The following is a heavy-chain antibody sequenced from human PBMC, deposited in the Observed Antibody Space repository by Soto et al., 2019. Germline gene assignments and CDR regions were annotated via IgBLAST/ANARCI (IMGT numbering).Heavy chain of an antibody. D-gene: IGHD4-4*01. Sequence: GGSLRLSCAASGFTFSSYAMSWVRQAPGKGLEWVSAISGSGGSTYYADSVKGRFTISRDNSKNTLYLQMNGLRAEDTAVYYCAKPYHDYSNYANHWGQGTLVTVSS. V-gene: IGHV3-23*01. CDR1: GFTFSSYA. J-gene: IGHJ5*02. CDR2: ISGSGGST. CDR3: AKPYHDYSNYANH.